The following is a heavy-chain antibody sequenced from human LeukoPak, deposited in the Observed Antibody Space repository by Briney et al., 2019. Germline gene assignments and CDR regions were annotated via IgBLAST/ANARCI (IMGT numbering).Heavy chain of an antibody. D-gene: IGHD3-22*01. J-gene: IGHJ3*02. V-gene: IGHV4-59*01. CDR3: ARASDSSGYYYANAFDI. CDR1: GGSISSYY. CDR2: IYYSGST. Sequence: SETLSLTCTVSGGSISSYYWSWIRQPPGKGLEWIGYIYYSGSTNYNPSLKSRVTISVDTSKNQFSLKLSSVTAADTAVYYCARASDSSGYYYANAFDIWGQGTMVTVSS.